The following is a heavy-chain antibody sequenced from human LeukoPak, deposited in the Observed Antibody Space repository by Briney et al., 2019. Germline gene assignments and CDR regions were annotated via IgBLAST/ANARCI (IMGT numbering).Heavy chain of an antibody. Sequence: GGSLRLSCAASGFTVSSNDMSWVRQAPGKGLEWVSLIYSGRSTYYADSVKGRFIISRDNSKNTLCLQMNSLRAEDTAVYYCARYSGTFSNSYFDCWGQGTLVTVSS. CDR1: GFTVSSND. CDR3: ARYSGTFSNSYFDC. D-gene: IGHD1-26*01. J-gene: IGHJ4*02. V-gene: IGHV3-66*01. CDR2: IYSGRST.